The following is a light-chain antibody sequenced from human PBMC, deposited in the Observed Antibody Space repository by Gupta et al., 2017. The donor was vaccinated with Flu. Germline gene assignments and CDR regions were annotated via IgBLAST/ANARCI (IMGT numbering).Light chain of an antibody. CDR1: QSVGSY. V-gene: IGKV1-39*01. CDR2: STS. J-gene: IGKJ1*01. Sequence: DIQMPQSPSSLSAYVGDTVTITCRASQSVGSYLNWYQQRPGEVPNLLLYSTSTRQRGVPSRFVGGGSGTVFTLTVSSLLPEDSATYFCQQSYSAPRTFGQGTKV. CDR3: QQSYSAPRT.